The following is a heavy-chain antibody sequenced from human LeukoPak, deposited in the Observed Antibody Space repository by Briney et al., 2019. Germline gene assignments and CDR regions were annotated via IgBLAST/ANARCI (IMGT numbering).Heavy chain of an antibody. V-gene: IGHV3-30*18. CDR1: GFTFSRYG. CDR3: AKDPTAMVTGAFDY. D-gene: IGHD5-18*01. J-gene: IGHJ4*02. Sequence: GRSLRLSCAASGFTFSRYGMHWVRQAPGKGLEWVAVISYDGNNKYYGDSVKGRLTISRDNSKNTLYLQMNSLRVEDTAVYYCAKDPTAMVTGAFDYWGQGTLVTVSS. CDR2: ISYDGNNK.